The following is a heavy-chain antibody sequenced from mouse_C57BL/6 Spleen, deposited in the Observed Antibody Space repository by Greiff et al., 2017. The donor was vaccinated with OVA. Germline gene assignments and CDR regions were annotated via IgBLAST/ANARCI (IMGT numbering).Heavy chain of an antibody. V-gene: IGHV1-18*01. Sequence: VQLQQSGPELVKPGASVKIPCKASGYTFTDYNMDWVKQSHGKSLEWIGDINPNNGGTIYNQKFKGKATLTVDKSSSTAYMELRSLTSEDTAVYYCARRVVVATNFDVWGTGTTVTVSS. CDR3: ARRVVVATNFDV. CDR1: GYTFTDYN. D-gene: IGHD1-1*01. CDR2: INPNNGGT. J-gene: IGHJ1*02.